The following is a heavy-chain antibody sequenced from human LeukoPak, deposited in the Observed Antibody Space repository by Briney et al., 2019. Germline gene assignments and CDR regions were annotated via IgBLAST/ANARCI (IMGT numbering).Heavy chain of an antibody. CDR3: ARASYSSSFVGGFDP. CDR1: GFTFSDYE. J-gene: IGHJ5*02. CDR2: ISISGTTI. V-gene: IGHV3-48*03. D-gene: IGHD6-6*01. Sequence: GGSLRLSCAASGFTFSDYEMNWVRQAPGKGLEWLSHISISGTTIHYADSVKGRFTISRDNAKNSVYLQMASLRAEDTALYYCARASYSSSFVGGFDPWGQGTLVTVSS.